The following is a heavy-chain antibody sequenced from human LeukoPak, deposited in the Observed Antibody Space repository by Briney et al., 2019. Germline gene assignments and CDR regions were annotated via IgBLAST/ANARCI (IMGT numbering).Heavy chain of an antibody. V-gene: IGHV4-4*07. CDR2: IYTSGST. J-gene: IGHJ4*02. CDR3: ARDGLSAVGATSVYFDY. Sequence: PSETLSLTCTVSGGSISSYYWSLIRQPAGKGLEWIGRIYTSGSTNYNPSLKSRVTMSVDTSKNQFSLKLSSVTAADTAVYYCARDGLSAVGATSVYFDYWGQGTLVTVSS. D-gene: IGHD1-26*01. CDR1: GGSISSYY.